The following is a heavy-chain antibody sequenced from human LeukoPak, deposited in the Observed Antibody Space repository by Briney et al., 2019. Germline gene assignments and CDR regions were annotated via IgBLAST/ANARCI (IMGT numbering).Heavy chain of an antibody. CDR1: GFTVSSNY. D-gene: IGHD5-12*01. V-gene: IGHV3-53*05. Sequence: GGSLRLSCAASGFTVSSNYMSWVRQAPGKGLEWVSVIYSGGSTYYADSVKGRFTISRDNSKNTLYLQMNSLRSEDTAVYYCARGDSGYADLFDYWGQGTLVTVSS. J-gene: IGHJ4*02. CDR3: ARGDSGYADLFDY. CDR2: IYSGGST.